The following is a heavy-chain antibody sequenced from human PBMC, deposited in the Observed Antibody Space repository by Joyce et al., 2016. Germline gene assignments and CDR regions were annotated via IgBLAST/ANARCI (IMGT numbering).Heavy chain of an antibody. CDR1: RGSISCSSFF. CDR2: IYYRGST. Sequence: QVQLQESGPGLVKPSQTLSLTCTVPRGSISCSSFFWSWISQHPGKGLEWIGYIYYRGSTFDDPYLKCLLNITIDTSKNQFSLRLTSVTAADTAVYYCARGGYSYGSAYNYWGQGTLVTVSS. CDR3: ARGGYSYGSAYNY. V-gene: IGHV4-31*01. J-gene: IGHJ4*02. D-gene: IGHD5-18*01.